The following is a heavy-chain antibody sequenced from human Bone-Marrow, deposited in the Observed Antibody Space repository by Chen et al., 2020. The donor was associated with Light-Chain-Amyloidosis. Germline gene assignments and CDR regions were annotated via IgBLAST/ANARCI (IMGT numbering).Heavy chain of an antibody. D-gene: IGHD3-3*01. V-gene: IGHV3-7*01. Sequence: WVQPGGSLRLSCAASGFIFNENWMSWVRQAPGKGLEWGCGIKRERNEKYAVCSVKCMCTLSMQKEKKEGKRERKRGRGEEEEGEEGERGGREGWSGFQDWGQGTLVTVSS. CDR3: ERGGREGWSGFQD. J-gene: IGHJ1*01. CDR1: GFIFNENW. CDR2: IKRERNEK.